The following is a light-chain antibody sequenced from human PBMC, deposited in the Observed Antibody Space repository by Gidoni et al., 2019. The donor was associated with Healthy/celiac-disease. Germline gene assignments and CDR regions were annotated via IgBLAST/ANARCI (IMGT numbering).Light chain of an antibody. CDR2: DAS. CDR3: QQRSNWLT. Sequence: EIVLTQSPATLSLSPGERATLSCRASQSVSSYLAWYQQKPGQAPRLLIYDASNRATGIPAGFSCSGSGTDFTLTISSLEPEDFAVYYCQQRSNWLTFGGGTKVEIK. CDR1: QSVSSY. J-gene: IGKJ4*01. V-gene: IGKV3-11*01.